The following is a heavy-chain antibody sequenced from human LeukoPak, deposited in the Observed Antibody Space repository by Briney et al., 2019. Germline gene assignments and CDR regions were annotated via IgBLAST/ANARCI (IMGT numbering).Heavy chain of an antibody. V-gene: IGHV3-23*01. D-gene: IGHD5-24*01. CDR2: ISPSGDIK. CDR3: AKDDSWLQYND. J-gene: IGHJ4*02. CDR1: GFTFSRHG. Sequence: GGSLRLSCVASGFTFSRHGMNWDRQAPGTGLEWVSGISPSGDIKYYVDSVKGRFTVSRDNSKNTLYLQINSLKDEDTAVYYCAKDDSWLQYNDWGQGTLVTVSS.